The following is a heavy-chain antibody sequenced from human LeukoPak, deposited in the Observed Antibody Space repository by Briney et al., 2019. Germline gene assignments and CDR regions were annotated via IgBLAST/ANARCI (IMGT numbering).Heavy chain of an antibody. J-gene: IGHJ4*02. CDR2: IYYSGST. V-gene: IGHV4-39*07. CDR3: ARERIYGSGSYYPDY. CDR1: GGSISICSYY. Sequence: SETLSLTCTVSGGSISICSYYWGWLRQPPGKGLVWIGSIYYSGSTYYNPSLKSRVTISVDTSKNQFSLKLSSVTAADTAVYYCARERIYGSGSYYPDYWGQGTLVTVSS. D-gene: IGHD3-10*01.